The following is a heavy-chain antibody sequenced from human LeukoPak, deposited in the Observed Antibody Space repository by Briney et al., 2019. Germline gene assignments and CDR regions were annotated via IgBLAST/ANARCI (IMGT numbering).Heavy chain of an antibody. CDR1: GYTFTGYY. Sequence: ASVKVSCKASGYTFTGYYMHWVRQAPGQGLEWMGWINPNSGGTNHAQKFQGRVTMTRDTSISTAYMELSRLRYDDTAVYYCARIHYYASSEIFDYWGQGPLVTVSS. J-gene: IGHJ4*02. V-gene: IGHV1-2*02. D-gene: IGHD3-22*01. CDR2: INPNSGGT. CDR3: ARIHYYASSEIFDY.